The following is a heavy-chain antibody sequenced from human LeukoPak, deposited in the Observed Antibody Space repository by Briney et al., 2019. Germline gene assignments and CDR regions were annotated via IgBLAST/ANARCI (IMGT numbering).Heavy chain of an antibody. J-gene: IGHJ4*02. D-gene: IGHD5-18*01. Sequence: PGGSLRLSCAASQFTFSSYAMHWVRQAPGKGLEWVSFISYDGTNTYYAASVKGRFTISRDNSKNTLYLQMNSLRPEDTAVFYCARGAVQLRGNNYGLDHWGQGTLVTVSS. CDR2: ISYDGTNT. CDR3: ARGAVQLRGNNYGLDH. V-gene: IGHV3-30-3*01. CDR1: QFTFSSYA.